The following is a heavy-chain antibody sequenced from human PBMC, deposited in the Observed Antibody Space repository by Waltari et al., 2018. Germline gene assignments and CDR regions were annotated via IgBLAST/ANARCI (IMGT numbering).Heavy chain of an antibody. V-gene: IGHV4-61*02. CDR3: ARDSIYGGVEY. CDR1: GDSIRSSYY. Sequence: QVQLQESGPGLVKPSQTLSLTRTFSGDSIRSSYYWTWIRQPAGKGLEWIGRIHISGSTIYNPSLKSRVTISVDTSKNQFSLNLRSVTAADTAMYYCARDSIYGGVEYWGQGAQVTVSS. CDR2: IHISGST. J-gene: IGHJ4*02. D-gene: IGHD4-17*01.